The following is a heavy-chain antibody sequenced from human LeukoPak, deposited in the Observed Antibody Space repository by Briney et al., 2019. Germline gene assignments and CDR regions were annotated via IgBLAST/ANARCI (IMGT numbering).Heavy chain of an antibody. CDR1: GFMFDTYA. CDR2: ISHSGDAT. D-gene: IGHD2-15*01. J-gene: IGHJ4*02. Sequence: GGSLRLSCAASGFMFDTYAMSWVRQAPGKGLEWVSYISHSGDATYYADSVKGRFTVSRDNAKNSLYLQMNGLRAEDTAVYFCATQDLVVVPAASHYFDYWGQGILVTVSS. V-gene: IGHV3-48*03. CDR3: ATQDLVVVPAASHYFDY.